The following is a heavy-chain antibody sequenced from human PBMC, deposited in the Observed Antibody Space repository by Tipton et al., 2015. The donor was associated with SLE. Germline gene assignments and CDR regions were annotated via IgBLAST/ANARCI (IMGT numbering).Heavy chain of an antibody. CDR1: GGSFSGYY. Sequence: TLSLTCAVYGGSFSGYYWSWIRQPPGKGLEWIGYIYYSGSTNYNPSLKSRVTISVDTSKNQFSLKLSSVTAADTAVYYCARFPGVSRDRVGDAFDIWGQGTMVTVSS. V-gene: IGHV4-59*12. CDR3: ARFPGVSRDRVGDAFDI. CDR2: IYYSGST. D-gene: IGHD3-22*01. J-gene: IGHJ3*02.